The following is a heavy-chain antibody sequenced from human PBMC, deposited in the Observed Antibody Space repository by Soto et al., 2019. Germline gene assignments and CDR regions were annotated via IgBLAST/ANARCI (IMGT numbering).Heavy chain of an antibody. CDR1: GFTFNSYG. CDR3: AKEIIAVSGPWDFDN. D-gene: IGHD6-19*01. Sequence: QVQLVESGGGVVQPGRSLTLSCVASGFTFNSYGMSWVRQAPGKGLEWVAIISYDGSLKYYGDSVKGRFTISRDNYRNTLYLQMTRLRAEDTAMYYCAKEIIAVSGPWDFDNWGQGTLVTVSS. V-gene: IGHV3-30*18. CDR2: ISYDGSLK. J-gene: IGHJ4*02.